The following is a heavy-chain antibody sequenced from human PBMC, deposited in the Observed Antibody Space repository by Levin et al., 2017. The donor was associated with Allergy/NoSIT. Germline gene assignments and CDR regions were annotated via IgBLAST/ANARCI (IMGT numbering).Heavy chain of an antibody. V-gene: IGHV4-34*01. J-gene: IGHJ3*02. D-gene: IGHD6-13*01. CDR2: INHSGST. CDR3: ARIVGYSSSWYGDAFDI. Sequence: ASETLSLTCAVYGGSFSGYYWSWIRQPPGKGLEWIGEINHSGSTNYNPSLKSRVTISVDTSKNQFSLKLSSVTAADTAVYYCARIVGYSSSWYGDAFDIWGQGTMVTVSS. CDR1: GGSFSGYY.